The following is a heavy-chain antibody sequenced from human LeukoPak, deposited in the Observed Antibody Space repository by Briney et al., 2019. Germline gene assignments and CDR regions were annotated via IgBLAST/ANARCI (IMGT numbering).Heavy chain of an antibody. CDR2: IKQDGSEK. V-gene: IGHV3-7*05. CDR1: GFTFSSYW. CDR3: ATVYDYVWGSYGPFEY. D-gene: IGHD3-16*01. J-gene: IGHJ4*02. Sequence: PGGSLRLSCAASGFTFSSYWMSWVRQAPGKGLEWVANIKQDGSEKYYVDSVKGRFTISRDNAKNSLYLQMNSLRAEDTAVYYCATVYDYVWGSYGPFEYWGQGTLVTVSS.